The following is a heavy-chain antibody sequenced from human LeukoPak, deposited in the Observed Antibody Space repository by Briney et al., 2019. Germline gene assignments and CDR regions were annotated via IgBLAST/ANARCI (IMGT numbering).Heavy chain of an antibody. CDR3: ARDLAYYYDSSGYYYGY. CDR2: IKQDGSEK. Sequence: GGSLRLSCAPSGFSFSTYWMSWVRQAPGKGLEWVANIKQDGSEKYYVDSVKGRFTISRDNAKNSLYLQMNSLRAEDTAVYYCARDLAYYYDSSGYYYGYWGQGTLVTVSS. D-gene: IGHD3-22*01. J-gene: IGHJ4*02. CDR1: GFSFSTYW. V-gene: IGHV3-7*01.